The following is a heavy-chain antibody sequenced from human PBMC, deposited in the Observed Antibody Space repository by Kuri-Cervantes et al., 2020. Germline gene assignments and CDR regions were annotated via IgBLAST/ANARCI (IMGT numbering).Heavy chain of an antibody. V-gene: IGHV5-51*01. CDR1: GYSFTSYW. Sequence: GGSLRLSCKGSGYSFTSYWIGWVRQMPGKGLEWMGIIYPGESDTRYSPSFQGQVTISADKSISTAYLQWSSLKASDTAMYYCARRANGWFDPWGQGTLVTVSS. J-gene: IGHJ5*02. D-gene: IGHD2-8*01. CDR3: ARRANGWFDP. CDR2: IYPGESDT.